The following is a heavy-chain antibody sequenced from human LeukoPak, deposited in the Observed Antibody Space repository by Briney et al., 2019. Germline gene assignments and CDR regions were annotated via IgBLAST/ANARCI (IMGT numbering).Heavy chain of an antibody. J-gene: IGHJ5*02. CDR1: RYSFTNNW. V-gene: IGHV5-51*01. CDR3: VRSPACSSGTCYPNWFDP. CDR2: TYPGDSNT. D-gene: IGHD2-15*01. Sequence: GESQKISCKGSRYSFTNNWIGWVRQMPGKGLEWMGITYPGDSNTRYSPSFQGQVTISADKSISSAYLQWSSLKASDTAMYYCVRSPACSSGTCYPNWFDPWDQGTLVTVSS.